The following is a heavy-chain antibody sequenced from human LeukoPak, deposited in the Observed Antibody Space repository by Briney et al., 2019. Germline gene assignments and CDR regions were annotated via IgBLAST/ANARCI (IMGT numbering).Heavy chain of an antibody. D-gene: IGHD3-10*01. CDR1: DFTFRSHV. V-gene: IGHV3-23*01. CDR2: IVGSGSTT. J-gene: IGHJ3*02. Sequence: AGGSLRLSCAASDFTFRSHVMSWVRQAPGKGLEWVSAIVGSGSTTHYADSVKGRFTISRDNSNNTLYLQMNSLRADDTALYYCAREGSSHDAFDIWGQGTMVTVSS. CDR3: AREGSSHDAFDI.